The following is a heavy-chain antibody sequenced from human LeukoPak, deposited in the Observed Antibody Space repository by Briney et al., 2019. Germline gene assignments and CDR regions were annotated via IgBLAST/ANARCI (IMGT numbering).Heavy chain of an antibody. Sequence: GGSLRLSCAASGFTFRSYGMHWVRQAPGKGLAWVSFVRSDGSFESYTASVKGRFTISRDNSMNTLYLEMNSLTSEDTAIYYCAKEKTTVTSRGAFEIWGQGTMVTVSS. CDR1: GFTFRSYG. CDR3: AKEKTTVTSRGAFEI. D-gene: IGHD4-17*01. V-gene: IGHV3-30*02. J-gene: IGHJ3*02. CDR2: VRSDGSFE.